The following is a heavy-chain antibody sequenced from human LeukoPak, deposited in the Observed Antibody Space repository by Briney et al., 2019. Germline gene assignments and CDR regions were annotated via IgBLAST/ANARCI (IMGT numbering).Heavy chain of an antibody. V-gene: IGHV4-34*01. CDR3: ARALTMPTH. Sequence: PSETLSLTCAVYGGSFSGYYWSWIRQPPGKGLEWIGEINHSGSTNYNPSLKSRVTISVDTSKNQFSLKLSSATAADTAVYYCARALTMPTHWGQGTLVTVSS. D-gene: IGHD2-2*01. J-gene: IGHJ4*02. CDR1: GGSFSGYY. CDR2: INHSGST.